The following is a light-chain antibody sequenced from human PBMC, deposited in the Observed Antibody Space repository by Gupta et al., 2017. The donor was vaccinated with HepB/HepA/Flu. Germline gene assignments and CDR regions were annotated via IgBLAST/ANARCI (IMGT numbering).Light chain of an antibody. CDR3: AAWDDSLNGLV. J-gene: IGLJ2*01. CDR1: SSNIGSNT. Sequence: QSVLPQPPSASGTPGQRVTISCSGSSSNIGSNTVNWYQQLPGTAPKLLISNNDQRPSGVPDRFSGSRSGTSASLAISGLQSEDEADYYCAAWDDSLNGLVFGGGTKLTVL. CDR2: NND. V-gene: IGLV1-44*01.